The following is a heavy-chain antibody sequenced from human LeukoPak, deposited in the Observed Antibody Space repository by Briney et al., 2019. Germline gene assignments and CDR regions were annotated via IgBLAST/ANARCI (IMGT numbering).Heavy chain of an antibody. CDR1: GGSFRGYY. V-gene: IGHV4-34*01. CDR2: INHSGST. Sequence: SETLSLTCAVYGGSFRGYYWSWIRQPPGKGLEWIGEINHSGSTNYNPSLKSRVTISVDTSKNQFSLKLSSVTAADTAVYYCARGLAWYYYYGMDVWGQGTTVTVSS. CDR3: ARGLAWYYYYGMDV. J-gene: IGHJ6*02.